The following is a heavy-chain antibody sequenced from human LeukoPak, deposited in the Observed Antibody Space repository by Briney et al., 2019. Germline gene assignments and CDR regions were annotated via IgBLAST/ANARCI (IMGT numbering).Heavy chain of an antibody. Sequence: GASVKVSCKASGYTFTSYGISWVRQAPGQGLEWMGWISAYNGNTNYAQKLQGRVTMTTDTSTSTAYMELRSLRSDDTAVYYCAGDSTTVTTTPVGYYYGMDVWGQGTTVTVSS. V-gene: IGHV1-18*01. CDR2: ISAYNGNT. J-gene: IGHJ6*02. CDR3: AGDSTTVTTTPVGYYYGMDV. CDR1: GYTFTSYG. D-gene: IGHD4-17*01.